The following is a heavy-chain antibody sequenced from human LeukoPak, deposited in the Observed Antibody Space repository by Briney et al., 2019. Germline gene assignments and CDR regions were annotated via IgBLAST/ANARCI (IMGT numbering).Heavy chain of an antibody. V-gene: IGHV5-51*01. CDR3: VLTVTTVYYGMDV. J-gene: IGHJ6*02. CDR1: GYSFTSYW. Sequence: GESLKISCKGSGYSFTSYWIGWVRQMPGKGLEWMGIIYPGDSDTRYSPSFQGQVTISADKSISTAYLQWSSLKASDTAMYYCVLTVTTVYYGMDVWGQGTTVTVSS. D-gene: IGHD4-17*01. CDR2: IYPGDSDT.